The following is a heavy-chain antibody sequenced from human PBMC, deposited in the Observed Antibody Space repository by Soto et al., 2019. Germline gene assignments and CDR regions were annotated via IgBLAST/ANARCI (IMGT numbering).Heavy chain of an antibody. J-gene: IGHJ4*02. Sequence: SETLSLTCTVSGGSISSYYWSWIRQPPGKGLEWIGYIYYSGSTNYNPSLKSRVTISVDTSKNQFSLKLSSVTAADTAVYYCARDGYKPYYFYYWGQGTLVTVSA. CDR3: ARDGYKPYYFYY. D-gene: IGHD5-12*01. CDR2: IYYSGST. CDR1: GGSISSYY. V-gene: IGHV4-59*01.